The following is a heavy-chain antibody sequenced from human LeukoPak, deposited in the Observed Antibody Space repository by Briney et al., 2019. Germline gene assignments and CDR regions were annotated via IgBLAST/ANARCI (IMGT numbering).Heavy chain of an antibody. CDR1: GFTFSNYG. J-gene: IGHJ6*02. Sequence: PGRSLRLSCAASGFTFSNYGMHWVRQAPGKGLEWVAVISCDGSNKYYADSVKGRFTISRDNSKNTLYLQMNTLRVEDTAVYYCTRDLMDYDVSTGLHHYYMDVWGQGTTVTVSS. V-gene: IGHV3-30*03. D-gene: IGHD3-9*01. CDR2: ISCDGSNK. CDR3: TRDLMDYDVSTGLHHYYMDV.